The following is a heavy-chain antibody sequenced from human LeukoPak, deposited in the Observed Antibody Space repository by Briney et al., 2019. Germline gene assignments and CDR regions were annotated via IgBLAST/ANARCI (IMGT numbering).Heavy chain of an antibody. D-gene: IGHD1-7*01. J-gene: IGHJ5*02. Sequence: SETLSLTCTVYGGAISSGTFYWSWIRQPAGEGLEGIGRIYTSGSTDYNPSLKSLVNISIDTSKNQFSLKLGSMTAADTAVYYCARANWTYGHWFDPWGQGTLVTVSS. V-gene: IGHV4-61*02. CDR1: GGAISSGTFY. CDR2: IYTSGST. CDR3: ARANWTYGHWFDP.